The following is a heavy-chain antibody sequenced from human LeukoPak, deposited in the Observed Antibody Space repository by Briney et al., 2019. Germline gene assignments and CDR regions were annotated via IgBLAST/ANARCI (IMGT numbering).Heavy chain of an antibody. CDR3: AKDRGAAAAPQH. J-gene: IGHJ1*01. CDR1: GFTFSSYG. V-gene: IGHV3-30*18. Sequence: GGSLRLSCAASGFTFSSYGMHWVRQAPGKGLEWVAVISYDGSNKCYADSVKGRFTISRDNSKNTLYLQMNSLRAEDTAVYYCAKDRGAAAAPQHWGQGTLVTVSP. CDR2: ISYDGSNK. D-gene: IGHD6-13*01.